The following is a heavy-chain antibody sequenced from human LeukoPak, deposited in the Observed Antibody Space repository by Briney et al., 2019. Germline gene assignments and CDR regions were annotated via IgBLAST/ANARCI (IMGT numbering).Heavy chain of an antibody. Sequence: SETLSLTCTVSGGSINNTSHYWGWIRQPPGRGLEWIGSIYYSGSSYYNPSLTSRVTISVDTSKSQFSLELSSVTAADTAVYYCARHQSGYNWFDPWGQGTLVTVSS. CDR1: GGSINNTSHY. J-gene: IGHJ5*02. CDR2: IYYSGSS. V-gene: IGHV4-39*01. D-gene: IGHD5-12*01. CDR3: ARHQSGYNWFDP.